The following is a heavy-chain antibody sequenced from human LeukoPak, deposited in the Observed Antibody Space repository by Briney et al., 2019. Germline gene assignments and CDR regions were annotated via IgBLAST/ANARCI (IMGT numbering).Heavy chain of an antibody. CDR1: GGSISSSGYY. CDR3: ARHTRDDYGDYKWFDP. CDR2: IYYSGST. J-gene: IGHJ5*02. Sequence: PSETLSLTCTVSGGSISSSGYYWGWIRQPPGKGLEWIGSIYYSGSTYYNPSLKSRVTISVDTSKNQFSLKLSSVTAADAAVYYCARHTRDDYGDYKWFDPWGQGTLVTVSS. D-gene: IGHD4-17*01. V-gene: IGHV4-39*01.